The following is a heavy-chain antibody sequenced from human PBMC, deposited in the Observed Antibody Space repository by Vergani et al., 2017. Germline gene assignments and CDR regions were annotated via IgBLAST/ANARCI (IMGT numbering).Heavy chain of an antibody. J-gene: IGHJ4*02. CDR2: IGKDGINT. V-gene: IGHV3-30*02. CDR3: AKYLRDSTDGLPDS. Sequence: VQLVESGGGLVQPGGSLRLSCAASGFTFSSYWMSWVRQAPGKGLEWVAYIGKDGINTRYRDAVKGRFTVSRDNSKDILYLQMDSLRSEDTALYYCAKYLRDSTDGLPDSWGPGTLVIVSS. D-gene: IGHD2-21*02. CDR1: GFTFSSYW.